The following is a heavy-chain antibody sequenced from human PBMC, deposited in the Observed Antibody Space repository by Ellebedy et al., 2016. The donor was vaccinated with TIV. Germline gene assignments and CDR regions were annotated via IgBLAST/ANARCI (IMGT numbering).Heavy chain of an antibody. D-gene: IGHD6-19*01. V-gene: IGHV4-59*01. J-gene: IGHJ2*01. Sequence: MPSETLSLTCTVSGGSISSYYWSWIRQPPGKGLEWIGYIYYSGSTNYNPSLKSRVTISVDTSKNQFSLKLSSVTAADTAVYYCASMAAVAGHFDLWGRGTLVTVSS. CDR3: ASMAAVAGHFDL. CDR1: GGSISSYY. CDR2: IYYSGST.